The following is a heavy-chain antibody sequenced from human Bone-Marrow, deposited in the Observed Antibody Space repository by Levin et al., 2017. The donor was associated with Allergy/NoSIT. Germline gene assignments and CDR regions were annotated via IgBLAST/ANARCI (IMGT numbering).Heavy chain of an antibody. J-gene: IGHJ5*02. Sequence: GESLKISCKASGYTFTSYGISWVRQAPGQGLEWMGWISAYNGNTNYAQKLQGRVTMTTDTSTSTAYMELRSLRSDDTAVYYCARDPGNNWFDPWGQGTLVTVSS. CDR2: ISAYNGNT. CDR1: GYTFTSYG. V-gene: IGHV1-18*01. CDR3: ARDPGNNWFDP.